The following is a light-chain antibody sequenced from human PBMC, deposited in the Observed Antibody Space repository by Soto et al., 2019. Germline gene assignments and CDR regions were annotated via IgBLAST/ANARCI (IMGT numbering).Light chain of an antibody. V-gene: IGKV3-15*01. J-gene: IGKJ1*01. CDR3: QLYNNWPPKT. CDR1: QSVSSN. Sequence: IVMTQSPATLSVSPGERATLSCRASQSVSSNLAWYQQKPGQAPRLLIYGASTRATGIPDRFSGSGSGTEFTLTISSRQSEDSAVYYCQLYNNWPPKTFGQGTKVEIK. CDR2: GAS.